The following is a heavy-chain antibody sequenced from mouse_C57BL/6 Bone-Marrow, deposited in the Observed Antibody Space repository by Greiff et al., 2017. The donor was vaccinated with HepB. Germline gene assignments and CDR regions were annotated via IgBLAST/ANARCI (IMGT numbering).Heavy chain of an antibody. CDR3: ARRCYDSNRYWYFDV. Sequence: VQLQQSGPELVKPGASVKISCKASGYTFTDYYMNWVKQSHGKSLEWIGEINPNNGGTRANQTFKGTATLTVDKSSSTAYMELRSLTSEDSAVYYWARRCYDSNRYWYFDVWGTGTTVTVSS. CDR1: GYTFTDYY. V-gene: IGHV1-26*01. CDR2: INPNNGGT. D-gene: IGHD2-5*01. J-gene: IGHJ1*03.